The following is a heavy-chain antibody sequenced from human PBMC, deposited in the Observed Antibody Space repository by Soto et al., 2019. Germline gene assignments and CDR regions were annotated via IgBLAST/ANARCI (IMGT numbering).Heavy chain of an antibody. D-gene: IGHD6-13*01. J-gene: IGHJ5*02. Sequence: QVQLVESGGGVVQPGRSLRLSCAASGFTFSSYAMHWVRQAPGKGLEWVAAILYDGSNQYYADAVKGRFTISRDNSKNTLYLQMNSLRVEDTAVYYCAKKGRVGYSTRIFRRDNWFDPWGQGTPVTVSS. CDR3: AKKGRVGYSTRIFRRDNWFDP. V-gene: IGHV3-33*06. CDR2: ILYDGSNQ. CDR1: GFTFSSYA.